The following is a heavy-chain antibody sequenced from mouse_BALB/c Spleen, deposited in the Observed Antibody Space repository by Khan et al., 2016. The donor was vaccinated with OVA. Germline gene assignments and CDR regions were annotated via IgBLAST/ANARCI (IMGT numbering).Heavy chain of an antibody. CDR3: ARGGYGNYGAY. V-gene: IGHV1-7*01. Sequence: QVQLQQSGTELAKPGASVKMSCKASGYTFSTYWMHWVKQRPGQGLEWIGYINPSTGYTEYNQKFKDKATLTADKSSSTAYMQLSSLTSEDSAVYSCARGGYGNYGAYWGQGTLVTVSA. CDR2: INPSTGYT. J-gene: IGHJ3*01. D-gene: IGHD2-1*01. CDR1: GYTFSTYW.